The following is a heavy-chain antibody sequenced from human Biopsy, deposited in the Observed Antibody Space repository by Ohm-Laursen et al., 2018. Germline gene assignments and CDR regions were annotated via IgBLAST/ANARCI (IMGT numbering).Heavy chain of an antibody. CDR2: ISWSSAHI. CDR1: GFTFEDYA. J-gene: IGHJ6*02. V-gene: IGHV3-9*01. Sequence: SLRLSCAATGFTFEDYAMHWARQVPGKGLERVSGISWSSAHIDYADSVRGRFTISRDNARRFLFLQMNNLKSEDTAFYYCARDRGGARYGMDVWGRGTTVTVSS. CDR3: ARDRGGARYGMDV. D-gene: IGHD1-26*01.